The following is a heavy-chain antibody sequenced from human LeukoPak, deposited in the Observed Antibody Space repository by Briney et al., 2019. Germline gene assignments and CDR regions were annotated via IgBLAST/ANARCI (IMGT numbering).Heavy chain of an antibody. Sequence: SETLSLTCAVSGGSISSSNWWSWVRQPPGKGLEWIGEIYHSGSTNYNPSLKSRVTISVDRSKNQFFLKLSSVTAADTAVYYCARGLVPAASLDYWGQGTLVTVSS. V-gene: IGHV4-4*02. J-gene: IGHJ4*02. CDR3: ARGLVPAASLDY. CDR1: GGSISSSNW. CDR2: IYHSGST. D-gene: IGHD2-2*01.